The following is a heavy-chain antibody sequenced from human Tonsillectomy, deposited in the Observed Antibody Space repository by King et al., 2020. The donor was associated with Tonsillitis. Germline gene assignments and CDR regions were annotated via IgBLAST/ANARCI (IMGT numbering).Heavy chain of an antibody. V-gene: IGHV4-39*01. J-gene: IGHJ4*02. CDR1: GGSISSSSYY. CDR3: AINRSSGVTDY. Sequence: QLQESGPGLVKPSETLSLTCTVSGGSISSSSYYWGWIRQPPGKGLGWIGSIYYSGSTYYNPSLKSRVTISVDTSRTRFSLKLSSVTAADTAVCYCAINRSSGVTDYWGPGTPGTVSS. CDR2: IYYSGST. D-gene: IGHD2-8*01.